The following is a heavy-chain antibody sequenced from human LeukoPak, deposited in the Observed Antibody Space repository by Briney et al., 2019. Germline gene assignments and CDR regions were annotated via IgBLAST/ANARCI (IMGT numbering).Heavy chain of an antibody. CDR2: ISWNSGSI. Sequence: GGSLRLSCAASGFTFDDYAIHWVRQAPGKGLEWVSGISWNSGSIGYADSVKGRFTVSRDNAKNSLYLQMNSLRAEDTALYYCTKGPTPNYYDSSGPYNWFDPWGQGTLVTVSS. V-gene: IGHV3-9*01. J-gene: IGHJ5*02. CDR1: GFTFDDYA. D-gene: IGHD3-22*01. CDR3: TKGPTPNYYDSSGPYNWFDP.